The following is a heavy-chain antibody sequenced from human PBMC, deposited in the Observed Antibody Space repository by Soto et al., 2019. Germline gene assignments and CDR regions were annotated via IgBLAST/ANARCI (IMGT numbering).Heavy chain of an antibody. CDR2: IIPIFGTA. CDR3: AREQYYYDSSGYYWLY. J-gene: IGHJ4*02. Sequence: GASVKVSCKASGGTFSSYAISWVRQAPGQGLEWMGGIIPIFGTANYAQKFQGRVTITADESTSTAYMELSSLRSEDTAVYYCAREQYYYDSSGYYWLYWGQGTLVTVSS. D-gene: IGHD3-22*01. CDR1: GGTFSSYA. V-gene: IGHV1-69*13.